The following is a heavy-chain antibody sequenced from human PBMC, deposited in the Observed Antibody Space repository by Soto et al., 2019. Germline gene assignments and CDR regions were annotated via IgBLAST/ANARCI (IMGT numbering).Heavy chain of an antibody. CDR2: INPSSGTT. CDR3: ARSLGETTSLFDY. J-gene: IGHJ4*02. D-gene: IGHD1-26*01. Sequence: QVQLVQSGAEMKQPGASVKLSCQASGYIFIHCFMHWVRQAPGQGLEWMGGINPSSGTTTYAQKFQGRVTVTRDTSTSTVEMELSSLGSGDTAMYYCARSLGETTSLFDYWGQGSLVTVSA. V-gene: IGHV1-46*01. CDR1: GYIFIHCF.